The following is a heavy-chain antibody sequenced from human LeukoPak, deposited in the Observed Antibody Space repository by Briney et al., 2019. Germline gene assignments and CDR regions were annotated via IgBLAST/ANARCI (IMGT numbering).Heavy chain of an antibody. J-gene: IGHJ4*02. CDR3: ARDKYSSVWASKGPLDY. CDR1: GFTFSSYW. D-gene: IGHD6-19*01. Sequence: GGSLRLSCAASGFTFSSYWMSWVRQAPGKGLEWVANIKQDGSEKYYVDSVKGRFTISRDNAKNSLYLQMNSLRAEDTAVYYCARDKYSSVWASKGPLDYWGQGTLVTVSS. V-gene: IGHV3-7*01. CDR2: IKQDGSEK.